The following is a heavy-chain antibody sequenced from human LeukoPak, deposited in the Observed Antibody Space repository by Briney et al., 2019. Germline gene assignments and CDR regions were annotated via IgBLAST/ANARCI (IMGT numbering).Heavy chain of an antibody. CDR1: GFTFSSYA. Sequence: PGRSLRLSCAASGFTFSSYAMHWVRQAPGKGLEWVAVIWYDGSNKYYADSVKGRFTISRDNSKNTLYLQMNSLRAEDTAVYYCARGTVYCSGGSCYRKDWFDPWGQGTLVTVSS. V-gene: IGHV3-33*08. D-gene: IGHD2-15*01. J-gene: IGHJ5*02. CDR2: IWYDGSNK. CDR3: ARGTVYCSGGSCYRKDWFDP.